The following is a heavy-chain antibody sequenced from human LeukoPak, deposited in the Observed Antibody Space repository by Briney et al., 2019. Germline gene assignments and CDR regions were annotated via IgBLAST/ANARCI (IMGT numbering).Heavy chain of an antibody. CDR1: RFIFRNYA. D-gene: IGHD3-16*01. J-gene: IGHJ3*02. CDR3: AKADATIGGAFDT. Sequence: PGGSLRLSCAASRFIFRNYAMSWVSQAPGRGLEWLSIISGTADSKYYADSVKGRFTISRDNPRSTLYLEMNILRAEDTAVYYCAKADATIGGAFDTWGQGTMVIVSS. CDR2: ISGTADSK. V-gene: IGHV3-23*01.